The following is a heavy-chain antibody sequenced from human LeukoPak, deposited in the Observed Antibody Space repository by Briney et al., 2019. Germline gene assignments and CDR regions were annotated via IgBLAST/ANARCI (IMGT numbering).Heavy chain of an antibody. CDR1: GYSVSSGYY. V-gene: IGHV4-38-2*02. CDR3: ARSVWWSGYSYYYYYMDV. D-gene: IGHD3-3*01. Sequence: SETLSLTCIVSGYSVSSGYYWGWVRQPPGKGLEWIGSISHSESTYYNPSLKSRVTISLDKSKNQFSLKLSSVTAADTAVYYCARSVWWSGYSYYYYYMDVWGKGTTVTVSS. J-gene: IGHJ6*03. CDR2: ISHSEST.